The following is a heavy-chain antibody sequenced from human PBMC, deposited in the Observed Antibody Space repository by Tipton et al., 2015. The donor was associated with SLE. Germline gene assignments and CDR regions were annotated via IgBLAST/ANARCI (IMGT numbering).Heavy chain of an antibody. V-gene: IGHV4-39*07. D-gene: IGHD3-3*01. CDR2: IYYSGST. Sequence: TLSLTCTVSGGSIRSSRHFWGWIRQPPGKGLEWIGSIYYSGSTYYNPSLKSRVTISVDTSKNQFSLKLSSVTAADTAVYFCARAFTYDYWSADSGTPSLAYFDYWGHGTLVTVSS. J-gene: IGHJ4*01. CDR3: ARAFTYDYWSADSGTPSLAYFDY. CDR1: GGSIRSSRHF.